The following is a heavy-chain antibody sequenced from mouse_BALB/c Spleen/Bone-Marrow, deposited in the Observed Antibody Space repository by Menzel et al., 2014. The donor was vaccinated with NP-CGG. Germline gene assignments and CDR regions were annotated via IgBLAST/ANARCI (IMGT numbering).Heavy chain of an antibody. D-gene: IGHD2-4*01. J-gene: IGHJ2*01. CDR3: ARGAMITTGYFDY. Sequence: GPGLVKPSQTVSLTCTVTGISITTGNYRWSWIRQFPGNKLEWIGYIYYNGTITYNPSLTSRTTITRDTYKNQFFLEMNSLTAEDAATYYCARGAMITTGYFDYWGQGTTLTVSS. CDR2: IYYNGTI. V-gene: IGHV3-5*02. CDR1: GISITTGNYR.